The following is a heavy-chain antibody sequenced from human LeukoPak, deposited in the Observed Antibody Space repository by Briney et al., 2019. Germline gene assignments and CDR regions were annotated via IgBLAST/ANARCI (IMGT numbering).Heavy chain of an antibody. Sequence: GGSLRLSCTASGLTFSSYAMSWVRQAPGKGLEWVSAISGSGGSTYYADSVKGRFTISRDNSKNTLYLQMNVLRPEDTAVYYCARDGGTLIVGVPGNWGQGTLVIVSS. CDR1: GLTFSSYA. CDR2: ISGSGGST. D-gene: IGHD1-26*01. V-gene: IGHV3-23*01. CDR3: ARDGGTLIVGVPGN. J-gene: IGHJ4*02.